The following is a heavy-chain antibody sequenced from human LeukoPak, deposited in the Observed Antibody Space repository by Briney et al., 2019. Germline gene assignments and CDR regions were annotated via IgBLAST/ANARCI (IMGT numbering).Heavy chain of an antibody. D-gene: IGHD5-18*01. CDR2: MNPNSGNT. Sequence: ASVTVSCKASGYTLTSYDINWVRQATGQGLEWMGWMNPNSGNTGYAQKFQGRVTMTRNTSISTAYMELSSLRSEDTAVYYCARVNTAMVYYYYGMDVWGQGTTVTVSS. J-gene: IGHJ6*02. CDR3: ARVNTAMVYYYYGMDV. V-gene: IGHV1-8*01. CDR1: GYTLTSYD.